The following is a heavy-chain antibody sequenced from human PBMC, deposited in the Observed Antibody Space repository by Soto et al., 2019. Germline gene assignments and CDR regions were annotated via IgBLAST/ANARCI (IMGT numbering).Heavy chain of an antibody. Sequence: PSETLSLTCTVSGGSLSSSSYYWGWIRQPPGKGLEWIGSIYYSGSTYYNPSLKSRVTISVDTSKNQFSLKLSSLTAADTAVYSCGRHAVHSSGFTDNWGRETLVTVSS. J-gene: IGHJ4*02. CDR1: GGSLSSSSYY. D-gene: IGHD6-19*01. CDR3: GRHAVHSSGFTDN. V-gene: IGHV4-39*01. CDR2: IYYSGST.